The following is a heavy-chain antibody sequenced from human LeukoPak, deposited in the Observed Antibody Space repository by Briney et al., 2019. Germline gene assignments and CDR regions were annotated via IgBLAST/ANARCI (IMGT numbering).Heavy chain of an antibody. J-gene: IGHJ5*02. CDR1: GYSISSGYY. CDR3: ARGCYYGSGGRFDP. D-gene: IGHD3-10*01. Sequence: ASETLSLTCAVSGYSISSGYYWGWIRQPPGKGLEWIGSIYHSGSTYYNPSLKSRVTILVDTSKNQFSLKLSSVTAADTAVYYCARGCYYGSGGRFDPWGQGTLVTVSS. CDR2: IYHSGST. V-gene: IGHV4-38-2*01.